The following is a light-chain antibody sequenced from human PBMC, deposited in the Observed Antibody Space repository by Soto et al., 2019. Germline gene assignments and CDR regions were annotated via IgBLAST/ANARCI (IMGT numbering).Light chain of an antibody. CDR2: AAS. CDR3: QQSFSTPHT. Sequence: DIQMTQSPSSLSASVGDRVTITCRASQTLNSYLNWYQQKSPKAPKLLIYAASRLQSGLPSRFNGSGTTTDFTLTIASLQPEDFATYFCQQSFSTPHTFGQGTKL. CDR1: QTLNSY. V-gene: IGKV1-39*01. J-gene: IGKJ2*01.